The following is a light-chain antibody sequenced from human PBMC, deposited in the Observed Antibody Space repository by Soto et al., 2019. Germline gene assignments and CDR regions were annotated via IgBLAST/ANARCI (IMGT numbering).Light chain of an antibody. CDR2: DAS. V-gene: IGKV1-5*01. Sequence: DIEMTQSPSSVSASVGDRVTITCRASQSISSGLAWYQQKPGKAPKVLIYDASSLQSGVPSRFSGSGSGTEFTLTISSLQPEDFAIYYCQQYNSYSPWTFGQGTKVDIK. CDR1: QSISSG. CDR3: QQYNSYSPWT. J-gene: IGKJ1*01.